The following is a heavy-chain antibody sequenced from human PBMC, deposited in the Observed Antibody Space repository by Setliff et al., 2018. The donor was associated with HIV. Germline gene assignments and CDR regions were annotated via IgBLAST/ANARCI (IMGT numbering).Heavy chain of an antibody. Sequence: GGSLRLSCAASGFTLSRYWMSWVRQAPGRGLEWVANINQDGSERHYVDSVKGRFTISRDNAKNLLSLQMNSLRVEDTAVYYCARDLGPYAFDIWGQGTMVTVSS. CDR3: ARDLGPYAFDI. J-gene: IGHJ3*02. D-gene: IGHD3-16*01. V-gene: IGHV3-7*01. CDR2: INQDGSER. CDR1: GFTLSRYW.